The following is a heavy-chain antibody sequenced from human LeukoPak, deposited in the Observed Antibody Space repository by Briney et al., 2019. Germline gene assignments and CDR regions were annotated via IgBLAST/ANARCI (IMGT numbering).Heavy chain of an antibody. CDR3: ARDQGGGYSYGWQSFDY. CDR1: GFTFSDYY. D-gene: IGHD5-18*01. CDR2: ISSSSSTI. J-gene: IGHJ4*02. Sequence: GGSLRLSCAASGFTFSDYYMSWIRQAPGKGLEWVSYISSSSSTIYYADSVKGRFTISRDNAKNSLSLQMNSLRAEDTAEYYCARDQGGGYSYGWQSFDYWGQGTLVTVSS. V-gene: IGHV3-11*04.